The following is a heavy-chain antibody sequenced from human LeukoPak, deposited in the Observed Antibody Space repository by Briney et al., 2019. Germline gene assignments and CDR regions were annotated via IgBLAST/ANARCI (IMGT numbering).Heavy chain of an antibody. CDR2: FYYTGST. D-gene: IGHD5-12*01. V-gene: IGHV4-39*01. CDR1: GFTLSRYW. Sequence: RSGGSLRLSCAASGFTLSRYWMSWVRQPPGKGLEWIGNFYYTGSTYYNPSLKSRITISVDTSKNQFSLKLRSVTAADTAVYYCARHSRSGYGDYESAFDIWGQGTMVTVSS. J-gene: IGHJ3*02. CDR3: ARHSRSGYGDYESAFDI.